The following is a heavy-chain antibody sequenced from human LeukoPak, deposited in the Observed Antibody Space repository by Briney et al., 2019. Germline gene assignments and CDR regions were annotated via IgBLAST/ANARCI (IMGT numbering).Heavy chain of an antibody. D-gene: IGHD6-6*01. Sequence: PGGSLRLSCAASGFTFDDYAMHWVRQAPGKGLEWVSGISWNSGSIGYADSVKGRFTSSRDNAKNSLYLQMNSLRAEDTALYYCAKDFSGTRLSIAAFILDYWGQGTLVTVSS. J-gene: IGHJ4*02. CDR3: AKDFSGTRLSIAAFILDY. CDR1: GFTFDDYA. V-gene: IGHV3-9*01. CDR2: ISWNSGSI.